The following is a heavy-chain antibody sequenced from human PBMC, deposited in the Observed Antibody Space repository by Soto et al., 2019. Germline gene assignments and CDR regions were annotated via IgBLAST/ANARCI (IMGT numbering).Heavy chain of an antibody. CDR2: IYYSGST. D-gene: IGHD3-10*01. Sequence: SETLSLTCTVSGGSISSYYWSWIRQPPGKGLEWIGYIYYSGSTNYNPSLKSRVTISVDTSKNQFSLKLSSVTAADTAVYYCAREWGSGSYYNTVYYYYMDVWGKGTTVTVSS. CDR1: GGSISSYY. J-gene: IGHJ6*03. CDR3: AREWGSGSYYNTVYYYYMDV. V-gene: IGHV4-59*01.